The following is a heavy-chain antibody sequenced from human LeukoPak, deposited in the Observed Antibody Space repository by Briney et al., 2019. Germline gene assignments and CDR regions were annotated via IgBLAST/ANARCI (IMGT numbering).Heavy chain of an antibody. CDR2: IYYSGST. CDR1: GGSTSSSSYY. V-gene: IGHV4-39*01. CDR3: ARLAVVAAFDI. Sequence: SETLSLTCTVSGGSTSSSSYYWGWIRQPPGKGLEWIGSIYYSGSTYYNPSLKSRVTISVDTSKNQFSLKLSSVTAADTAVYYCARLAVVAAFDIWGQGTMVTVSS. J-gene: IGHJ3*02. D-gene: IGHD2-2*01.